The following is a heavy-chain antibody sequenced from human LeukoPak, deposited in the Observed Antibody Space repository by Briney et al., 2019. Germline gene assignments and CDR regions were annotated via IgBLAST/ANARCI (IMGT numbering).Heavy chain of an antibody. CDR1: GYTFTSYD. CDR3: ARSSGWCYLYYYYMDV. J-gene: IGHJ6*03. D-gene: IGHD6-19*01. CDR2: MNPNSGNT. Sequence: ASVKVSCKASGYTFTSYDINWVRQATGQGLEWMGWMNPNSGNTGYAQKFQGRVTMTRNTSISTAYMELSSLRSEDTAVYYCARSSGWCYLYYYYMDVWGKGTTVTISS. V-gene: IGHV1-8*01.